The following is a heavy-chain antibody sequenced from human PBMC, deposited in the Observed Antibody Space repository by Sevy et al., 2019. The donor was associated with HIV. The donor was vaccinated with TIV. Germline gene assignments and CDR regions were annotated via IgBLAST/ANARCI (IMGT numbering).Heavy chain of an antibody. CDR3: AKERWGIYGDLDY. Sequence: GGFLRLSCAASGFTFSSYGMHWVRQAPGKGLEWVAVISYDGSNKYYADSVKGRFTISRDNSKNTLYLQMNSLRAEDTAVYYCAKERWGIYGDLDYWGQGTVVTVSS. CDR2: ISYDGSNK. V-gene: IGHV3-30*18. CDR1: GFTFSSYG. J-gene: IGHJ4*02. D-gene: IGHD4-17*01.